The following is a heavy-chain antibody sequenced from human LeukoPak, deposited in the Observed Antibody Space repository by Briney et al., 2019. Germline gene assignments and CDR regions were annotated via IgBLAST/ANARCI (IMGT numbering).Heavy chain of an antibody. V-gene: IGHV3-11*03. Sequence: GGSLRLSCAVSGFTFSDYYMSWIRQAPGKGPEWVSYISSSSSYTNYADSVKGRFTISRDNAKNSLHLQMNSLRAEDTAVYYCARAYSYGPDYWGQGTLVTVSS. J-gene: IGHJ4*02. D-gene: IGHD5-18*01. CDR3: ARAYSYGPDY. CDR1: GFTFSDYY. CDR2: ISSSSSYT.